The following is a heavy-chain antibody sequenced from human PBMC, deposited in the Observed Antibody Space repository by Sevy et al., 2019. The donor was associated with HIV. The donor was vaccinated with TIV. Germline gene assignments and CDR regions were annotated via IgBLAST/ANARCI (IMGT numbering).Heavy chain of an antibody. D-gene: IGHD6-19*01. V-gene: IGHV3-23*01. CDR2: ITDSGGTT. CDR3: AKDSGWTHVY. Sequence: GGSLRLSCAASGFTFSSYWMSWVRQAPGKGLEWVAGITDSGGTTYYADSVKGRFTISRDNSKNTLSLQMNSLRAEGTAIYYCAKDSGWTHVYWGQGTLVTVSS. J-gene: IGHJ4*02. CDR1: GFTFSSYW.